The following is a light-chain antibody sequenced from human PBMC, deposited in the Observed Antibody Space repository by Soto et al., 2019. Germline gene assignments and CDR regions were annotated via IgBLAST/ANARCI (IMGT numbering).Light chain of an antibody. J-gene: IGLJ1*01. CDR2: EVS. Sequence: QSALTQPASVSGSPGQSITISCTGTSSDVGGYIYVSWYQQHPGKAPKLLISEVSNRPSGVSNRFSGSKSGNTASLTISGLQAEDEADYYCSSFAGTTILYVFGTGTKVTVL. CDR3: SSFAGTTILYV. V-gene: IGLV2-14*01. CDR1: SSDVGGYIY.